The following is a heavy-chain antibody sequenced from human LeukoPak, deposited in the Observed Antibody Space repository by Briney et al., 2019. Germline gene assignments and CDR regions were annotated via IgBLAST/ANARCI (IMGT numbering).Heavy chain of an antibody. D-gene: IGHD4-11*01. Sequence: SETLSLTCTVSGGSISSSYYYWGWIRQPPGKGLEWIGSIYYSGSTYYNPSLKSRVTISVDTSKNQFSLKLSSVTAADTAVYYCAISDYSDAFDIWGQGTMVTVSS. V-gene: IGHV4-39*01. CDR3: AISDYSDAFDI. CDR2: IYYSGST. J-gene: IGHJ3*02. CDR1: GGSISSSYYY.